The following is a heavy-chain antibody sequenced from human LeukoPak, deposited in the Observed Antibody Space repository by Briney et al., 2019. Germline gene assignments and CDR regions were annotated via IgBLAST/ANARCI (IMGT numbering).Heavy chain of an antibody. Sequence: GASVKVSCKASGYSFTSYGISWVRQAPGQGLEWMGWISAYNGNTNYAQKLQGRVTMTTDTSTSTAYMELRSLRSDDTAVYYCARGAYSSGWQQEYYFDYWGQGTLVTVSS. V-gene: IGHV1-18*01. D-gene: IGHD6-19*01. J-gene: IGHJ4*02. CDR3: ARGAYSSGWQQEYYFDY. CDR2: ISAYNGNT. CDR1: GYSFTSYG.